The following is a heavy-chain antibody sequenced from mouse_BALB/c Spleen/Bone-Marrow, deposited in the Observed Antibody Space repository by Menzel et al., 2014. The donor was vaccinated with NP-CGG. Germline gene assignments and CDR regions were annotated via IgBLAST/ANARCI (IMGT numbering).Heavy chain of an antibody. V-gene: IGHV1-18*01. CDR1: GYTFTEYT. Sequence: EVKLVESGPELVKPGASVKISCKTSGYTFTEYTMHWVKQSQGKSLEWIGGINPNNGGTSYNQKFKGKDTLTVDKSSSTAYMELRSLTSEDSAVHYCARWEYRYDGMDYWGQGTSVTVSS. J-gene: IGHJ4*01. D-gene: IGHD2-14*01. CDR2: INPNNGGT. CDR3: ARWEYRYDGMDY.